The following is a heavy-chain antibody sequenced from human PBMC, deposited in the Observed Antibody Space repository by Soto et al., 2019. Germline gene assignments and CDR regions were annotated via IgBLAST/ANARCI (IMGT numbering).Heavy chain of an antibody. V-gene: IGHV4-61*08. CDR1: GGSISSGGYY. J-gene: IGHJ6*02. Sequence: SQTLSLTCTVSGGSISSGGYYWSWIRQPPGKGLEWIGYIYYSGSTNYNPSLKSRVTISVDTSKNQFSLKLSSVTAADTAVYYCARDMHYDFWSGYSEGYYYYGMDVWGQGTTVTVSS. D-gene: IGHD3-3*01. CDR3: ARDMHYDFWSGYSEGYYYYGMDV. CDR2: IYYSGST.